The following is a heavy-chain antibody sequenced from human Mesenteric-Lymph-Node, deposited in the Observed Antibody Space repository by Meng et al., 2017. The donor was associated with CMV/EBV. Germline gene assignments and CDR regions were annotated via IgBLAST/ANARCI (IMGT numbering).Heavy chain of an antibody. V-gene: IGHV3-21*01. CDR2: ISRTSNYI. Sequence: GESLKISCVTCGFTFSNAWMSWVRQAPGKGLEWVSSISRTSNYIYYVDSVKGRFTISRDNAKNSLYLRMNSLRAEDTAAYFCARDKAPAGYYYYGMDVWGQGTTVTVSS. J-gene: IGHJ6*02. CDR3: ARDKAPAGYYYYGMDV. D-gene: IGHD2-2*01. CDR1: GFTFSNAW.